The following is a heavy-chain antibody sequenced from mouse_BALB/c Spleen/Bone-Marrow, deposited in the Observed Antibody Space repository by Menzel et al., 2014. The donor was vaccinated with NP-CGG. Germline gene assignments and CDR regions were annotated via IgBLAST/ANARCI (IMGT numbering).Heavy chain of an antibody. CDR3: ARYRLGTYFDY. Sequence: EVQLQQSGAELVKPGASVKLSCTASGFNIXDTYMHWVKQRPEQGLEWIGRIDPANGNTKYDPKFQGKATITADTSPNTAYLQLSSLTSEDTAVYYCARYRLGTYFDYWGQGTTLTVSS. D-gene: IGHD2-14*01. J-gene: IGHJ2*01. V-gene: IGHV14-3*02. CDR1: GFNIXDTY. CDR2: IDPANGNT.